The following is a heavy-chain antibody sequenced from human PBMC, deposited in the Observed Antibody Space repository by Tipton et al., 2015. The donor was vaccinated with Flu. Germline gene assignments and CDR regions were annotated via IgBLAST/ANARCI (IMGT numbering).Heavy chain of an antibody. CDR1: GGSISTYY. CDR3: ARLSYYDVDLKNFYFDY. V-gene: IGHV4-59*08. Sequence: TLSLTCTVSGGSISTYYWSWIRQSPGKGLEWIGFIYSGESPICSPSLNSRVTISADTSKNQFSLKLSSVTAADTAVYYCARLSYYDVDLKNFYFDYWGQGALVTVSS. J-gene: IGHJ4*02. D-gene: IGHD3-10*02. CDR2: IYSGESP.